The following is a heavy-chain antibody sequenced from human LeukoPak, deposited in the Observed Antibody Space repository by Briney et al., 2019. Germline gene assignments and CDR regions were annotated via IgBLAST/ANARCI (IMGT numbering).Heavy chain of an antibody. Sequence: TSVKVSCKASGGTYSSYAISWVRQAPGQGLEWMGGIIPIFGTANYAQKFQGRVTITADESTSTAYMELSSLRSEDTAVYYCARWGLIGLLYWGQGTLVTVSS. D-gene: IGHD3-10*01. CDR3: ARWGLIGLLY. CDR1: GGTYSSYA. V-gene: IGHV1-69*13. CDR2: IIPIFGTA. J-gene: IGHJ4*02.